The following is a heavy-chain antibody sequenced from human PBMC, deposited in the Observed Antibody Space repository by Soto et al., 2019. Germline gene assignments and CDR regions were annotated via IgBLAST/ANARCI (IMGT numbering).Heavy chain of an antibody. CDR2: INAGNGNT. D-gene: IGHD3-3*01. CDR1: GYTFTSYA. J-gene: IGHJ4*02. Sequence: QVQLVQSGAEVKKPGASVKVSCKASGYTFTSYAMHWVRQAPGQRLDWMGWINAGNGNTKYSQKFQGRVTITRDTSASTAYMELSSLRSEDTAVYYCARGGLYDFWSGYQLDYWGQGTLVTVSS. V-gene: IGHV1-3*01. CDR3: ARGGLYDFWSGYQLDY.